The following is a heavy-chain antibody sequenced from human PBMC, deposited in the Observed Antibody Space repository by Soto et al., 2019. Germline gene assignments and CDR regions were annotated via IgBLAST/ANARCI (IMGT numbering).Heavy chain of an antibody. D-gene: IGHD3-3*02. CDR2: IYPDDSDT. Sequence: GESLKISCKGSKYTFARHWIAWVRHMPGKGLELMGVIYPDDSDTEYSPSFQGHVTISADASIGTAFLHWRALRASDTAKYFCVRTGGFTIFGDVPSLHYGMDVWGQGTTVTVSS. CDR3: VRTGGFTIFGDVPSLHYGMDV. V-gene: IGHV5-51*01. CDR1: KYTFARHW. J-gene: IGHJ6*02.